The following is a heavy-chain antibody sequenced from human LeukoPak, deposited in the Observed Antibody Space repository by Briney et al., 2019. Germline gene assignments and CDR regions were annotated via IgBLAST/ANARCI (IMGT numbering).Heavy chain of an antibody. CDR3: AKVPWILQWTHYFDY. D-gene: IGHD5-18*01. J-gene: IGHJ4*02. CDR1: GFTFSSYA. Sequence: GGSLRLSCAASGFTFSSYAMSGARQSPGRGLEWVSAINGSGDGTNYADSVKGRFTIARDNSKNTLYLQMNTLRAEDTAVYYCAKVPWILQWTHYFDYWGQGTLVTVSS. CDR2: INGSGDGT. V-gene: IGHV3-23*01.